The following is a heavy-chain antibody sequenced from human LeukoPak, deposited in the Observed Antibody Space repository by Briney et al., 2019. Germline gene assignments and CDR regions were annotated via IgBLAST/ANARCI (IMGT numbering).Heavy chain of an antibody. V-gene: IGHV3-74*01. J-gene: IGHJ4*02. CDR3: ARRYYSSSRFDF. Sequence: GGSLRLSCAASGFPFSNSCMHWVRQAPGKGLVWVSRVNSDGSTTNYADSVKGRFTISRDNAENTLYMRVNSLRPEDTAVYYCARRYYSSSRFDFWGQGTLVTVSS. D-gene: IGHD6-13*01. CDR2: VNSDGSTT. CDR1: GFPFSNSC.